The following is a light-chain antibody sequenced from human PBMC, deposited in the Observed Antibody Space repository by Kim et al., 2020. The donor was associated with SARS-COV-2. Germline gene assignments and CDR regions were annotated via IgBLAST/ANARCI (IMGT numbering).Light chain of an antibody. CDR3: QQYGSPLT. J-gene: IGKJ4*01. V-gene: IGKV3-20*01. Sequence: LSPGERATLSCGASQSVSSGYLAWYQQKPGQAPRLLMYGVSSRATGIPDRFSGSGSGTDYTLTITRLEPEDFAVYYCQQYGSPLTFGEGTKVDIK. CDR1: QSVSSGY. CDR2: GVS.